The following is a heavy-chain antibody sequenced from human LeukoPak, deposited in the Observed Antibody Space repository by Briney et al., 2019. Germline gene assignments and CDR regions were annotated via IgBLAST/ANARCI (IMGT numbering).Heavy chain of an antibody. V-gene: IGHV3-48*03. Sequence: PGGSLRLSCAASGFTFSSYEMHWVRQAPGKGLEWVSYISSSGSTIDYADSVKGRFTISRDNAKNSLYLQMNSLRAEDTAVYYCARWGVAVNTWFDPWGQGTLVTVSS. CDR2: ISSSGSTI. CDR3: ARWGVAVNTWFDP. CDR1: GFTFSSYE. J-gene: IGHJ5*02. D-gene: IGHD3-10*01.